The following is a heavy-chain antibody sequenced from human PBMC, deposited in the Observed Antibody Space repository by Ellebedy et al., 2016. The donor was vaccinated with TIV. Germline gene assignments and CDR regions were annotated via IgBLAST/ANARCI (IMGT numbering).Heavy chain of an antibody. CDR1: GFTFSTSS. CDR2: ISKSSSTI. D-gene: IGHD6-19*01. CDR3: VRDGTVAGHFDY. J-gene: IGHJ4*02. V-gene: IGHV3-48*01. Sequence: GGSLRLSCAASGFTFSTSSMNWVRQAPGQGLEWVSYISKSSSTIFYADSVEGRFTLPRDNANNSLYLQMNSLRAEDTAVYYCVRDGTVAGHFDYWGQGTLVTVSS.